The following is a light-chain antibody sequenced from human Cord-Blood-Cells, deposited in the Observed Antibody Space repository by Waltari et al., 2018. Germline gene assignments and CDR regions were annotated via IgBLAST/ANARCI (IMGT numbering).Light chain of an antibody. J-gene: IGLJ3*02. CDR3: SSYTSSSTRV. CDR1: SSDVGGYYY. Sequence: QSALTQPDSVPGSPGQSITISCTGTSSDVGGYYYVPWYQQHPGKAPKPMIYDVSNRPSGVSNRFSGSKSGNTASLTISGLQAEDEADYYCSSYTSSSTRVFGGGTKLTGL. V-gene: IGLV2-14*01. CDR2: DVS.